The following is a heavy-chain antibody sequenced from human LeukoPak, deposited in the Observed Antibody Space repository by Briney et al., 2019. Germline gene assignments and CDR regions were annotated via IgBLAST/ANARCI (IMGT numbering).Heavy chain of an antibody. J-gene: IGHJ5*02. D-gene: IGHD4-17*01. V-gene: IGHV3-23*01. Sequence: GALRLPCAVSGFTFSSSAMSWVRQAPGMGLEWVSAISDNGGNTYYSDSVKGRVTVSRDNSANTLYLQMNSLRAEDTAVYYCAKTTVNANWFDPWGQGTLVTVSS. CDR1: GFTFSSSA. CDR2: ISDNGGNT. CDR3: AKTTVNANWFDP.